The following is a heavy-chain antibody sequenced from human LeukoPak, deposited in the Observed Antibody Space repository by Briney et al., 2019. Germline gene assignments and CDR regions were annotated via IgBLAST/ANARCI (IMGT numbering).Heavy chain of an antibody. CDR2: IYPGDSDT. V-gene: IGHV5-51*01. Sequence: GESLKISCKASGNSFTSYWIGWVRQMPGKGLEWMGIIYPGDSDTRYSPSFQGQVTISADKSISTAYLQWSSLKASDTAMYYCARGHTSTNYGPRCAFDIWGQGTMVTVSS. CDR3: ARGHTSTNYGPRCAFDI. CDR1: GNSFTSYW. J-gene: IGHJ3*02. D-gene: IGHD6-13*01.